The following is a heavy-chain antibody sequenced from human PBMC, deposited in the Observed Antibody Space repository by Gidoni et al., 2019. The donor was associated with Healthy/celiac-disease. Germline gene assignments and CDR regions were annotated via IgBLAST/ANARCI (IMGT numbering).Heavy chain of an antibody. CDR2: ISSSSSYI. CDR1: GFTFSSYS. Sequence: EVQLVESGGGLVKPGGSLRLSCAASGFTFSSYSMNWVRTAPGKGLEWVSSISSSSSYIYYADAVKGRFTISRDNAKNSLYLQMNSLRAEDTAVYYCARDEIAARPGYFDYWGQGTLVTVSS. V-gene: IGHV3-21*01. CDR3: ARDEIAARPGYFDY. D-gene: IGHD6-6*01. J-gene: IGHJ4*02.